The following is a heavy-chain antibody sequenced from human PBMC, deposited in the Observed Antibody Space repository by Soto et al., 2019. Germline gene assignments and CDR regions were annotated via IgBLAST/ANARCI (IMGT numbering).Heavy chain of an antibody. CDR3: ARDSAGYYYDGSGYSGSY. Sequence: SETLSLTCTVSGGSISSGGYYWSWIRQHPGKGLEWIGYIYYSGSTYYNPSLKSRVTISVDTSKNQFSLKLSSVTAADTAVYYCARDSAGYYYDGSGYSGSYWGQGTLVTVSS. D-gene: IGHD3-22*01. V-gene: IGHV4-31*03. CDR2: IYYSGST. J-gene: IGHJ4*02. CDR1: GGSISSGGYY.